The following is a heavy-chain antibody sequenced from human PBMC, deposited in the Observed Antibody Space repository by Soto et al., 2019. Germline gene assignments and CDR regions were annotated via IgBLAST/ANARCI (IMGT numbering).Heavy chain of an antibody. V-gene: IGHV4-31*03. J-gene: IGHJ4*02. CDR3: AREVGEGSSGYYNPWALYYFDY. CDR2: IYYSGST. D-gene: IGHD3-22*01. Sequence: QVQLQESGPGLVKPSQTLSLTCTVSGGSISSGGYYWSWIRQHPGKGLEWIGYIYYSGSTYYNPYLKSRVTLSVDTSKNQFSLKLSSVTAADTAVYYCAREVGEGSSGYYNPWALYYFDYWGQGTLVTVSS. CDR1: GGSISSGGYY.